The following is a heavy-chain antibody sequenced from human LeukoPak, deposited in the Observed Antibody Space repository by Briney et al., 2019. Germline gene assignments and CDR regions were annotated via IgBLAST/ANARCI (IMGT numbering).Heavy chain of an antibody. Sequence: GGSLRLSCAASGFTFNSYSMNWVRQTPGKGLEWVSSISSSSGYINYADSVKGRFTVSRDNAKNSLYLQMNSLRAEDTAVYYCAKDAYCGGDCYSGYYGMDVWGQGTLVTVSS. V-gene: IGHV3-21*01. CDR2: ISSSSGYI. CDR1: GFTFNSYS. D-gene: IGHD2-21*02. CDR3: AKDAYCGGDCYSGYYGMDV. J-gene: IGHJ6*02.